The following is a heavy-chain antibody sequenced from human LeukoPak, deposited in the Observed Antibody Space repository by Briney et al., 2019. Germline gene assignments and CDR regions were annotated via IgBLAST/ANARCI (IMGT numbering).Heavy chain of an antibody. CDR3: ARAFADYNWFDP. V-gene: IGHV4-31*03. J-gene: IGHJ5*02. CDR2: IYHSGST. D-gene: IGHD3/OR15-3a*01. CDR1: GVSISSGGYY. Sequence: SETLSLICTVSGVSISSGGYYWSWIRQHPGRGLECIGYIYHSGSTYYNPSLKSRVTISVDTSKNQFSLKLSSVTAADTAVYYCARAFADYNWFDPWGQGALVTVSS.